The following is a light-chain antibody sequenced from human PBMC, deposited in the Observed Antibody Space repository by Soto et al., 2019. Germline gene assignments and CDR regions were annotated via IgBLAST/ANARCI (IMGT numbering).Light chain of an antibody. CDR3: QQSFSDPWT. Sequence: DIQMTQSPSSLSASVGDRVTITCRASQSISSYLNWYQQKPGKVPKILIYAASSLQGGVPSRFSGSGSGTDFTLTISSLQPEDFETYYCQQSFSDPWTFGQGTKVDIK. CDR2: AAS. J-gene: IGKJ1*01. CDR1: QSISSY. V-gene: IGKV1-39*01.